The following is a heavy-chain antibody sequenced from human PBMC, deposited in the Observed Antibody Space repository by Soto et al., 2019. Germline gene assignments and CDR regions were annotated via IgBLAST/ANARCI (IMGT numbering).Heavy chain of an antibody. V-gene: IGHV4-34*01. J-gene: IGHJ6*02. D-gene: IGHD6-13*01. CDR1: GGSFSGYY. Sequence: SLTCAVYGGSFSGYYWSWIRQPPGKGLEWIGEINHSGSTNYNPSLKSRVTISVDTSKNQFSLKLSSVTAADTAVYYCARQQQQLVLWYYYYGMDVWGQGTTVTVSS. CDR3: ARQQQQLVLWYYYYGMDV. CDR2: INHSGST.